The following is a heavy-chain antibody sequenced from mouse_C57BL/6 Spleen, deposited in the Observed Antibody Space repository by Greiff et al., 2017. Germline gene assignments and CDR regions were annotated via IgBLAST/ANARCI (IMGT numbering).Heavy chain of an antibody. CDR2: INPSTGGT. D-gene: IGHD1-1*02. CDR1: GYSFTGYY. Sequence: VQLKESGPELVKPGASVKISCKASGYSFTGYYMNWVKQSPEKSLEWIGEINPSTGGTTYNQKFKAKATLTVVKSSSTAYMWLKSLTSEDAAVYYCARRYYYGGRGYGRDYWGQGTSVTVSS. CDR3: ARRYYYGGRGYGRDY. J-gene: IGHJ4*01. V-gene: IGHV1-42*01.